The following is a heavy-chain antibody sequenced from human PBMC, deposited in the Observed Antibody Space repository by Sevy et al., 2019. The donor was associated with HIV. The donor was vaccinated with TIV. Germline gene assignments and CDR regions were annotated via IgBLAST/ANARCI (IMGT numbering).Heavy chain of an antibody. CDR1: GFTFSANA. Sequence: GGSLRLSCAASGFTFSANAMHWVRQAPGKGLEWVAVISYDGSYKSYADSVKGRFTISRDDSKNTLYLQMNSLAPDDTDLYYCAKDSGYSIGWSVGYWGQGSLVTVSS. CDR2: ISYDGSYK. J-gene: IGHJ4*02. D-gene: IGHD6-19*01. V-gene: IGHV3-30*18. CDR3: AKDSGYSIGWSVGY.